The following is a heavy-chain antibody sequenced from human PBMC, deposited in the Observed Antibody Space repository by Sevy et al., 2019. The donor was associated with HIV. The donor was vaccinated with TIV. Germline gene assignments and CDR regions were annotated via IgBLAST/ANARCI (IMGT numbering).Heavy chain of an antibody. V-gene: IGHV3-30-3*01. CDR2: ISFDGGNT. J-gene: IGHJ4*02. D-gene: IGHD5-12*01. CDR1: GFSLSDYA. CDR3: ARGPYNSGLRFDF. Sequence: GESLKISCVASGFSLSDYAMHWVRQGPDKGLAWVAVISFDGGNTYYSDAVEGRFTISRDNPRNTVFLQMNSLSPDDTALYYCARGPYNSGLRFDFWGQGTLVTVSS.